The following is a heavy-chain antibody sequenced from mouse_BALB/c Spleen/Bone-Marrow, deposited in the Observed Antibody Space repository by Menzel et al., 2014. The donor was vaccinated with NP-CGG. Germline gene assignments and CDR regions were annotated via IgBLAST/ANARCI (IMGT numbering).Heavy chain of an antibody. D-gene: IGHD2-14*01. J-gene: IGHJ2*01. CDR2: INPYNDGT. CDR3: AKGGNYRYDFDY. V-gene: IGHV1-14*01. Sequence: EVQLQQSGPELVKPGASVKMSCKASGYTFTSYVMHWVKQKPGQGLEWIGYINPYNDGTKYNEKFKGMATLTSDRSSSTAYMELSSLTSEDSAVYYCAKGGNYRYDFDYWGQGPTLTVSS. CDR1: GYTFTSYV.